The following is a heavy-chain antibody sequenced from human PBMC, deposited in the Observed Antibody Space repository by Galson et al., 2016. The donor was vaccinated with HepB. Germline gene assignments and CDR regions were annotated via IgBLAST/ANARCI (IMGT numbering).Heavy chain of an antibody. D-gene: IGHD3-3*01. CDR2: ISSNDKII. J-gene: IGHJ6*02. V-gene: IGHV3-21*01. CDR1: GFNFSIYS. Sequence: SLRLSCAASGFNFSIYSMNWVRQAPGKGLEWVSFISSNDKIIYYTNSVRGRFTISRDNAKNALYLQMNSLTVEDTAVYYCARSRLDHDLWGDSNVGRYYYYGMDVWGQGTTVTVSS. CDR3: ARSRLDHDLWGDSNVGRYYYYGMDV.